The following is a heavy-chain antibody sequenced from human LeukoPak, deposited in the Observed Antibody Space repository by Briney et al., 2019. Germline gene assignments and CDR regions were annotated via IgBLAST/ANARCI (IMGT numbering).Heavy chain of an antibody. Sequence: GGSLRLSCAASGFTFRSYWMHWVRQAPGKGLVWVSRMNSDGSTKTYADSVKGRFTISRDNSKNTLYLQMNSLRAEDTAVYYCARAGFYSTGNWFDPWGQGTLVTVSS. CDR1: GFTFRSYW. J-gene: IGHJ5*02. CDR2: MNSDGSTK. D-gene: IGHD6-19*01. V-gene: IGHV3-74*01. CDR3: ARAGFYSTGNWFDP.